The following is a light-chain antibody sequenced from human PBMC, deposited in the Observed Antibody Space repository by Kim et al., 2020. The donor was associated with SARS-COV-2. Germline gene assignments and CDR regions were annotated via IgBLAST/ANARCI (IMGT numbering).Light chain of an antibody. Sequence: SLSPGERATLSCRASQSVSSYLAWYQQKPSQAPRLLIYDASNRATGIPARFSGSGSGTDFTLTISSLEPEDFAVYYCQQRSNWITFGQGTRLEIK. V-gene: IGKV3-11*01. CDR3: QQRSNWIT. J-gene: IGKJ5*01. CDR2: DAS. CDR1: QSVSSY.